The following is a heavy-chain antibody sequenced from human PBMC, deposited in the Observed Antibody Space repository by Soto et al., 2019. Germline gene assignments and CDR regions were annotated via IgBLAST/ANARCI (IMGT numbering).Heavy chain of an antibody. V-gene: IGHV1-2*04. D-gene: IGHD3-9*01. CDR2: INPNSGGT. J-gene: IGHJ4*02. CDR3: ARGITIFSGLDY. Sequence: ASVKVSCKASGYTFTDYYIHWVRQAPGQGLEWMGWINPNSGGTNYAQKFQGWVSMTRDTSINTAYMELSRLKSDDTAVHYCARGITIFSGLDYWGQGTLVTVSS. CDR1: GYTFTDYY.